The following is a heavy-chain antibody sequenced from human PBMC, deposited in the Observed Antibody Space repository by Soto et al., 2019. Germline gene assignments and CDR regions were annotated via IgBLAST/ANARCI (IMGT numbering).Heavy chain of an antibody. Sequence: SETLSLTCAVSGVSLSNPNWWAWVRQAPGKGLEWIGEIDHSGSTYHNPSLKSRVTISVDTSKNQFSLKLTSVTAADTAVYYCARAVTVVWFDPWGQGTLVTVSS. CDR2: IDHSGST. CDR3: ARAVTVVWFDP. CDR1: GVSLSNPNW. V-gene: IGHV4-4*02. D-gene: IGHD4-17*01. J-gene: IGHJ5*02.